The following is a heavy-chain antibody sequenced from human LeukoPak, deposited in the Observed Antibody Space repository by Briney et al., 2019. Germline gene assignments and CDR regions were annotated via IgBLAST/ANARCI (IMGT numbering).Heavy chain of an antibody. CDR1: GYSFTSYW. J-gene: IGHJ4*02. D-gene: IGHD2-2*01. Sequence: GESLRISCKGSGYSFTSYWIGWVRQMPGKGLEWMGIIFPADSSTRYSPSFQGQVTISADMSISTAYLQWSSLKASDTAMYYCAGTLLGFCASTSCPWGWGQGTLVTVSS. CDR2: IFPADSST. CDR3: AGTLLGFCASTSCPWG. V-gene: IGHV5-51*01.